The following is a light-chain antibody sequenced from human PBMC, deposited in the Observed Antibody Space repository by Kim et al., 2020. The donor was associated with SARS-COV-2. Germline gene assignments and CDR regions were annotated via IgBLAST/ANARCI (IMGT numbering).Light chain of an antibody. V-gene: IGKV1-27*01. Sequence: AATGDGVTITCRSDQGIGNFFAWYQQRPGKVPRLLIYAASTLQSGVPSRFSGSGSGTDFTLTITSLQPEDVATYYCQKYKSAPLAFGGGTKVDIK. CDR1: QGIGNF. CDR3: QKYKSAPLA. CDR2: AAS. J-gene: IGKJ4*01.